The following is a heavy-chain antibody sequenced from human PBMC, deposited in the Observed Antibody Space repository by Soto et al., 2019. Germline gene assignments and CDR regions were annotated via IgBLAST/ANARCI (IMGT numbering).Heavy chain of an antibody. Sequence: GASVKVSCKTSEDTFSIYTLSWVRQAPGQGLEWMGWISAYNGNTNYAQKLQGRVTMTTDTSTSTAYMELSSLRSEDTAIYYCARDNNRPLDYWGPGTLVTVSS. CDR3: ARDNNRPLDY. J-gene: IGHJ4*02. CDR1: EDTFSIYT. V-gene: IGHV1-18*01. D-gene: IGHD1-1*01. CDR2: ISAYNGNT.